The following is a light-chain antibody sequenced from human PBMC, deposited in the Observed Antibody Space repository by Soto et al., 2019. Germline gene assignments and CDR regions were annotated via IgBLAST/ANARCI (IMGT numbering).Light chain of an antibody. Sequence: EIVMTQSPATLSVSPGERATLSCRASQSVGSNLAWYQQKPGQAPRLLIYGASTRATGIPARLSGSGSGTEFTLTISSLQSEDFAVYYCQQYNNWLTFGGGTKVDIK. V-gene: IGKV3-15*01. CDR1: QSVGSN. CDR2: GAS. J-gene: IGKJ4*01. CDR3: QQYNNWLT.